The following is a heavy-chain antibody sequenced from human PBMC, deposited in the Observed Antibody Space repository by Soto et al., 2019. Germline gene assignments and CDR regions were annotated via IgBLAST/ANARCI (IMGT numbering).Heavy chain of an antibody. CDR3: ARDMGRYCSGGSCYPGYFQH. V-gene: IGHV1-2*04. CDR2: INPNSGGT. D-gene: IGHD2-15*01. Sequence: QVQLVQSGAEVKKPGASVKVSCKASGYTFTGYYMHWVRQAPGQGLEWMGWINPNSGGTNYAQKFQGWVTITRDTSISTAYMELSRLRSDDTAVYYCARDMGRYCSGGSCYPGYFQHWGQGTLVTVSS. J-gene: IGHJ1*01. CDR1: GYTFTGYY.